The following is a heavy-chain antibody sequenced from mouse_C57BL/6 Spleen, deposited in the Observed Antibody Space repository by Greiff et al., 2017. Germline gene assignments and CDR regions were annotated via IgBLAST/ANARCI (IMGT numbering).Heavy chain of an antibody. CDR2: ISGGGGNT. Sequence: EVKLMESGGGLVKPGGSLKLSCAASGFTFSSYTMSWVRQTPEKRLEWVATISGGGGNTYYPDSVKGRFTISRDNAKNTLYLQMSSLRSEDAAVYYCGGRDTYAMDYWGQGTSVTVSA. CDR1: GFTFSSYT. V-gene: IGHV5-9*04. J-gene: IGHJ4*01. CDR3: GGRDTYAMDY.